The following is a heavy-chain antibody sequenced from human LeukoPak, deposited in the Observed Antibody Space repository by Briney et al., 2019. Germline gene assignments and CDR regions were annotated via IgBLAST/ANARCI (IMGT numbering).Heavy chain of an antibody. Sequence: GGSLRLSCAASGFTFSSYSMNWVRQAPGKGLEWVSSISSSSSYIYYADSVKGRFTISRDNARNSLYLQMNSLRAEDTAVYYCAVVVAAIIDYWGQGTLVTVSS. J-gene: IGHJ4*02. D-gene: IGHD2-15*01. CDR2: ISSSSSYI. CDR3: AVVVAAIIDY. V-gene: IGHV3-21*01. CDR1: GFTFSSYS.